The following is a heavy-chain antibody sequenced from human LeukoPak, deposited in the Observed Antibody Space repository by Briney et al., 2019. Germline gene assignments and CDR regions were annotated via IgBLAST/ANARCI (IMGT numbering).Heavy chain of an antibody. CDR1: GYSVSSNY. CDR2: IYSNGGT. V-gene: IGHV3-66*01. Sequence: GGSLRLSCAASGYSVSSNYMSWLRQAPGKGLEWVSIIYSNGGTAYADSVKGRFTFSRDNSKNTLYLQMNSLRVEDTAVYCCASGDRRGPVGYWGQGTLVTVSS. CDR3: ASGDRRGPVGY. J-gene: IGHJ4*02. D-gene: IGHD7-27*01.